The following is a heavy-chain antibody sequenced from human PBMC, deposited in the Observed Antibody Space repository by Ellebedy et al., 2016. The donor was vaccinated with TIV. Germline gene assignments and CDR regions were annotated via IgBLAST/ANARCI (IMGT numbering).Heavy chain of an antibody. CDR3: AKDRVGGIADASDI. Sequence: GGSLRLXXAASEFTFSSYAMNWVRQAPGKGLEWVSAISGSGVSTYYSDSVKGRFSVSRDNSKNTLYLQMNSLRAEDTAVYHCAKDRVGGIADASDIWGQGTMVTVSS. V-gene: IGHV3-23*01. CDR2: ISGSGVST. J-gene: IGHJ3*02. D-gene: IGHD3-10*01. CDR1: EFTFSSYA.